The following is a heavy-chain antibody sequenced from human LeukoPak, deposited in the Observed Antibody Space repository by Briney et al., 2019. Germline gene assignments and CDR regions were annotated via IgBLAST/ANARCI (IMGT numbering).Heavy chain of an antibody. J-gene: IGHJ4*02. D-gene: IGHD3-3*01. CDR2: IYYSGST. CDR3: ARDLDFWSGSPSS. Sequence: SETLSLTRTVSGGSISSGGYYWSWIRQHPGKGLEWIGYIYYSGSTYYNPSLKSRVTISVDTSKNQFSLKLSSVTAADTAAYYCARDLDFWSGSPSSWGQGTLVTVSS. CDR1: GGSISSGGYY. V-gene: IGHV4-31*03.